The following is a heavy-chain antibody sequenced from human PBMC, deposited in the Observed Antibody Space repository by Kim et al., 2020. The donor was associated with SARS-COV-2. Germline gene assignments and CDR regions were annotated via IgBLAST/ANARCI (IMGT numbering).Heavy chain of an antibody. CDR3: ARGQDIVVVPAAPGWFDP. J-gene: IGHJ5*02. D-gene: IGHD2-2*01. V-gene: IGHV4-34*01. CDR1: GGSFSGYY. Sequence: SETLSLTCAVYGGSFSGYYWSWIRQPPGKGLEWIGEINHSGSTNYNPSLKSRVTISVDTSKNQFSLKLSSVTAADTAVYYCARGQDIVVVPAAPGWFDP. CDR2: INHSGST.